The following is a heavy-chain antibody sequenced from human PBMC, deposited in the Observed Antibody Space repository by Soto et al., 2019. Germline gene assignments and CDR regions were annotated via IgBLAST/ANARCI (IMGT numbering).Heavy chain of an antibody. Sequence: KPSETLSLTCTVSGGSISSSSYYWGWIRQPPGKGLEWIGSIYYSGSTYYNPSLKSRVTISVDTSKNQFSLKLSSVTAADTAVYYCARTYYDFWSGYYFREGAKSTYNWFDPWGQGTLVTVSS. D-gene: IGHD3-3*01. J-gene: IGHJ5*02. CDR1: GGSISSSSYY. V-gene: IGHV4-39*01. CDR3: ARTYYDFWSGYYFREGAKSTYNWFDP. CDR2: IYYSGST.